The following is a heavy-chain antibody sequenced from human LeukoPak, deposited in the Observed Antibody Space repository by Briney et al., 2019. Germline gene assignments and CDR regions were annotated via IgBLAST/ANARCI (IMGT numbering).Heavy chain of an antibody. V-gene: IGHV3-30*04. CDR1: GFTFSSYA. CDR2: ISYDGSNE. D-gene: IGHD1-1*01. J-gene: IGHJ5*02. Sequence: PGGSLRLSCAASGFTFSSYAFHWVRQAPGKGLEWVALISYDGSNEHYADSVKGRFTISRDNSKNTLYLQMNSLRAEDTALYYCAKGGSTYNWFDPWGQGTLVTVSS. CDR3: AKGGSTYNWFDP.